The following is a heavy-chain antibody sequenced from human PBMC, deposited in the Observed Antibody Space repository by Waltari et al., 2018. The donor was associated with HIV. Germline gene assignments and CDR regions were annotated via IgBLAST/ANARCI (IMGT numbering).Heavy chain of an antibody. V-gene: IGHV3-74*01. CDR3: ARDPSSGVYYYYGMDV. CDR1: GFTFSNYW. J-gene: IGHJ6*02. D-gene: IGHD3-22*01. Sequence: EVQLVESGGGLVQPGGSLRLSCAASGFTFSNYWMHWVRQAPGKGLGGVALLNSDGSVTTYVDAVKGRFTISRDNAKNTLYLQMNSLRAEDTAVYYCARDPSSGVYYYYGMDVWGQGTTVTVSS. CDR2: LNSDGSVT.